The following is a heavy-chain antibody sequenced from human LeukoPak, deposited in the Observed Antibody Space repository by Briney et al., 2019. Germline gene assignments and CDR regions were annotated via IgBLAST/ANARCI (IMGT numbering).Heavy chain of an antibody. Sequence: PGGALRLSRAASGFTFSSYVMYCVRQGPGKGLERVADISYEGSNKYYADSVKGRFTISRDNSKNTLYLQMNSLRAEDTDVYYCARDGGVPAAMTAGPGYFDYWGQGTLVTVSS. CDR3: ARDGGVPAAMTAGPGYFDY. CDR1: GFTFSSYV. J-gene: IGHJ4*02. V-gene: IGHV3-30*03. D-gene: IGHD2-2*01. CDR2: ISYEGSNK.